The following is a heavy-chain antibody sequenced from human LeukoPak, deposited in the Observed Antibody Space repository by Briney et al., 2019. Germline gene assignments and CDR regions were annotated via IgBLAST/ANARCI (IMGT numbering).Heavy chain of an antibody. V-gene: IGHV3-33*01. CDR2: IWYDGSNK. Sequence: GSLRLSCAASGFTFSSYGMHWVRQAPGKGLEWVAVIWYDGSNKYYADSVKGRFTISRDNSKNTLYLQMNSLRAEDTAVYYCARSLGYCSGGSCYLNWFDPWGQGTLVTVSS. CDR1: GFTFSSYG. D-gene: IGHD2-15*01. J-gene: IGHJ5*02. CDR3: ARSLGYCSGGSCYLNWFDP.